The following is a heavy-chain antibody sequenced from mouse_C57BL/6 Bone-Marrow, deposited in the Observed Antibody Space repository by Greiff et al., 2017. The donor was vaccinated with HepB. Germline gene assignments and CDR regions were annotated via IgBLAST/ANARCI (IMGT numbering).Heavy chain of an antibody. CDR1: GFTFSDYY. J-gene: IGHJ1*03. CDR3: ARHIYYGSNYWYFDV. D-gene: IGHD1-1*01. V-gene: IGHV5-12*01. Sequence: EVKLVESGGGLVQPGGSLKLSCAASGFTFSDYYMYWVRQTPEKRLEWVAYISNGGGSTYYPDTVKGRFTISRDNAKNTLYLQMSRLKSEDTAMYYCARHIYYGSNYWYFDVWGTGTTVTVSS. CDR2: ISNGGGST.